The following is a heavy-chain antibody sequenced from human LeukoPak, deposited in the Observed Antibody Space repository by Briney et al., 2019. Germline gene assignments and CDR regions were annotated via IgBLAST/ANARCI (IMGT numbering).Heavy chain of an antibody. J-gene: IGHJ4*02. D-gene: IGHD2-2*01. Sequence: PGRSLRLSCAASGFTFSSYAMHWVRQALGKGLEWVAVISYDGSNKYYADSVKGRSTISRDNSKNTLYVQMNSLRAEDTAVYYCARVSCSSTSCPIGLYYFDYWGQGTLVTVSS. CDR1: GFTFSSYA. CDR2: ISYDGSNK. V-gene: IGHV3-30*04. CDR3: ARVSCSSTSCPIGLYYFDY.